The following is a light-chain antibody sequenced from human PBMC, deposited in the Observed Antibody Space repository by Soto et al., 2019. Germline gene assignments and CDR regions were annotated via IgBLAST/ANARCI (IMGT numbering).Light chain of an antibody. Sequence: QSVLTQPASVSGSTGQSITISCTGTSSDVGSYNLVSWYQQPPGKAPKLMIYEVRKRPSGVSNRFSGSKSGNTASLTISGLQAEDEADYYCCSYAGSSTLLFGTGTKVTVL. V-gene: IGLV2-23*01. CDR1: SSDVGSYNL. CDR2: EVR. CDR3: CSYAGSSTLL. J-gene: IGLJ1*01.